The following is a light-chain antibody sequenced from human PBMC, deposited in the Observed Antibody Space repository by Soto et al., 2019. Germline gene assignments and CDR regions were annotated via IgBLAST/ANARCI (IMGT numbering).Light chain of an antibody. CDR1: SGHSSYA. J-gene: IGLJ3*02. CDR3: QTLGTGIHWV. CDR2: LNSDGSH. V-gene: IGLV4-69*01. Sequence: QAVVTQSPSASASLGASVKLTCTLSSGHSSYAIAWHQQQPEKGPRYLMKLNSDGSHSKGDGIPDRFSGSSSGAERYLTISSLQSEDEAAYYCQTLGTGIHWVFGGGTQLTVL.